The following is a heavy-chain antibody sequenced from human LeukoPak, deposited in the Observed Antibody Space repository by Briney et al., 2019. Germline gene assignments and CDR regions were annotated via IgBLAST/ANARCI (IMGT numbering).Heavy chain of an antibody. Sequence: ASVKVSCKASGYTFTGYYMHWVRQAPGQGLEWMGRINPNSSGTNYAQKFQGRVTMTRDTSISTAYMELSRLRSDDTAVYYCARAGGGVTFYYYYYMDVWGKGTTVTVSS. CDR2: INPNSSGT. CDR1: GYTFTGYY. D-gene: IGHD1-26*01. J-gene: IGHJ6*03. V-gene: IGHV1-2*06. CDR3: ARAGGGVTFYYYYYMDV.